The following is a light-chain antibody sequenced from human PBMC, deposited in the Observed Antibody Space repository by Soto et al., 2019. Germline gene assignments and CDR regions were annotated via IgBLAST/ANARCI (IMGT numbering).Light chain of an antibody. CDR1: QSISNH. V-gene: IGKV1-33*01. CDR3: QQYENLPT. CDR2: DAS. J-gene: IGKJ5*01. Sequence: DIHMTQSPSCLSASLAGRVIITCRASQSISNHLNWYQQKPGKAPKLLIYDASNLEAGVPSRFRGSGSGTDFTFTISRLQPEDIATYYCQQYENLPTFGQGTRLENK.